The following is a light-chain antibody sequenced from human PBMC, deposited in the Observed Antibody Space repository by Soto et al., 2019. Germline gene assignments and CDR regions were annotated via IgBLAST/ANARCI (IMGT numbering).Light chain of an antibody. V-gene: IGKV1-17*01. Sequence: DIQMTQTPSPLSASVGDRVSIPCRASQGIRNDLGWYQQKPGKAPKRLIYGASSLQSGVPSRFSGSGSGAEFTLIISSLQAEDVAVYYCQQYYSTPLTFGPGTKVDIK. J-gene: IGKJ3*01. CDR1: QGIRND. CDR2: GAS. CDR3: QQYYSTPLT.